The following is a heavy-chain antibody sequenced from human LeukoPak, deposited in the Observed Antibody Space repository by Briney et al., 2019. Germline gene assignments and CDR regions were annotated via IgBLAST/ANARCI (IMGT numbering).Heavy chain of an antibody. Sequence: SETLSLTCTVPGGSISSYYWCCIPQPARKRLGWIGRIYTSGSTNYNPSLKSGVTMSVDTSKKQFSMKLSSVSAADTGVYYCARAEYDYGAYPFSFDYWGQGTLVTVSS. J-gene: IGHJ4*02. D-gene: IGHD4-17*01. V-gene: IGHV4-4*07. CDR1: GGSISSYY. CDR2: IYTSGST. CDR3: ARAEYDYGAYPFSFDY.